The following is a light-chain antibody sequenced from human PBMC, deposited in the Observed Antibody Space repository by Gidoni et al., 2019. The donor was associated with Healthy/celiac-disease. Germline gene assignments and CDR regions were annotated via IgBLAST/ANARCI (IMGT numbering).Light chain of an antibody. CDR1: QSISSY. Sequence: DIQLTQSPSSLSASLGDRVTITCRASQSISSYLNWYQQKPGKAPNLLIYAASSLQSGVPSRFSGSGSGTDFTLTISSLQPEDFATYYCQQSYSTPLYTFGPGTKVEIK. CDR3: QQSYSTPLYT. CDR2: AAS. J-gene: IGKJ3*01. V-gene: IGKV1-39*01.